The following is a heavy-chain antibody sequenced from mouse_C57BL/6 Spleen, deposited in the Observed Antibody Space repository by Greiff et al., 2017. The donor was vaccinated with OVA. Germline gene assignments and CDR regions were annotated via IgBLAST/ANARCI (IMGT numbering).Heavy chain of an antibody. V-gene: IGHV1-82*01. Sequence: VQLQQSGPELVKPGASVKISCKASGYAFSSSWMNWVKQRPGKGLEWIGRIYPGDGDTNYNGKFKGKATLTADKSSSTAYMQLSSLTSEDSAVYFCARAWDVGYWGQGTTLTVSS. CDR1: GYAFSSSW. D-gene: IGHD4-1*01. CDR2: IYPGDGDT. J-gene: IGHJ2*01. CDR3: ARAWDVGY.